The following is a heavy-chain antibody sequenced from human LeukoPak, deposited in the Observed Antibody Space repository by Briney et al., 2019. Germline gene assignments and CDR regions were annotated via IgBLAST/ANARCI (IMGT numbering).Heavy chain of an antibody. D-gene: IGHD3-3*01. CDR3: ARRPRITIFGVVIGQPNWFDP. CDR1: GGSLSSGNHY. CDR2: IYYSGST. Sequence: SETLSLTCTVSGGSLSSGNHYWSWIRQPPGKGLEWIGSIYYSGSTYYNPSLKSRVTISVDTSKNQFSLKLSSVTAADTAVYYCARRPRITIFGVVIGQPNWFDPWGQGTLVTVSS. J-gene: IGHJ5*02. V-gene: IGHV4-39*01.